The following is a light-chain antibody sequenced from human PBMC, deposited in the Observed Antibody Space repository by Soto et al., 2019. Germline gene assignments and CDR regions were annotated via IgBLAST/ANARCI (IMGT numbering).Light chain of an antibody. J-gene: IGLJ3*02. V-gene: IGLV1-51*01. CDR1: SSNIAEND. Sequence: QSVLTQPPSVSAAPGQRVTITCSGKSSNIAENDVAWFRHPPGTAPELLIYDNTKRPSGIPDRFSGSKSGTSVTLGICGLQTGDEADYYCGTWDSSLSAVVFGGGSKLAVL. CDR2: DNT. CDR3: GTWDSSLSAVV.